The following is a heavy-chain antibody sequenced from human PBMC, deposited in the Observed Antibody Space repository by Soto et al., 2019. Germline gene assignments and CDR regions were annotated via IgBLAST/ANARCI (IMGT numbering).Heavy chain of an antibody. V-gene: IGHV3-30-3*01. CDR2: ISYDGSNK. Sequence: PGGSLRLSCSASGFTFSNHATHWVRQAPGKGLEWVAVISYDGSNKYYADSVKGRFTISRDNSKNTLYLQMNSLRAEDTAVYYCARGLQWLASVYYYGMDVWGQGTTVTVSS. CDR3: ARGLQWLASVYYYGMDV. CDR1: GFTFSNHA. J-gene: IGHJ6*02. D-gene: IGHD6-19*01.